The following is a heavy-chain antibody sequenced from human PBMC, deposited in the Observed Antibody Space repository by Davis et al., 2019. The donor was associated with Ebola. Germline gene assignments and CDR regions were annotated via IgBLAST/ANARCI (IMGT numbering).Heavy chain of an antibody. V-gene: IGHV5-51*01. Sequence: GGSLRLSCKGSGYSFTSYWIGWVRQMPGKGLEWMGIIYPGDSDTRYSPSFQGQVTISADKSISTAYLQWSSLKASDTAMYYCARPYYGSGDYYFDYWGQGTLVTVSS. CDR2: IYPGDSDT. CDR1: GYSFTSYW. CDR3: ARPYYGSGDYYFDY. D-gene: IGHD3-10*01. J-gene: IGHJ4*02.